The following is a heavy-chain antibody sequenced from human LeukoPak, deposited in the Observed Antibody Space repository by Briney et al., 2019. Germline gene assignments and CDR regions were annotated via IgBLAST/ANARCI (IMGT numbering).Heavy chain of an antibody. Sequence: PSETLSLTCSVSGASISSSDYYWGWIRQPPGKGLEWIGNIYKSGSTFHNPSLKSRVTISVDTSKNQFSLKLNSVTAADTAVYYCARDQRTYYYDSSGYFSWGPGTLVTVSS. J-gene: IGHJ5*01. CDR3: ARDQRTYYYDSSGYFS. D-gene: IGHD3-22*01. CDR1: GASISSSDYY. V-gene: IGHV4-39*07. CDR2: IYKSGST.